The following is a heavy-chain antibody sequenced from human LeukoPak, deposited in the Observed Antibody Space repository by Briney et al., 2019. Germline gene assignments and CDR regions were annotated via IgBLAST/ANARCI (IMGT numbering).Heavy chain of an antibody. CDR2: MNPNSGNT. CDR3: ARLAAGTANVVDY. J-gene: IGHJ4*02. Sequence: ASVKVSCKASGYTFTSYDINWVRQATGQGLERMGWMNPNSGNTGYAQKFQGRVTMTRNTSISTAYMELSSLRSEDTAVYYCARLAAGTANVVDYWGQGTLVTVSS. D-gene: IGHD6-19*01. CDR1: GYTFTSYD. V-gene: IGHV1-8*01.